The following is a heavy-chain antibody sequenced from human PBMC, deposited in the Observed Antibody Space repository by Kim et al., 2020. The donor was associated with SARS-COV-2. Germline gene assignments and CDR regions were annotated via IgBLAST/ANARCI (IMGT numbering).Heavy chain of an antibody. J-gene: IGHJ4*02. CDR1: GYTFTSYG. Sequence: ASVKVSCKASGYTFTSYGISWVRQAPGQGLEWMGWISAYNGNTNYAQKLQDRVTMTTDTSTSTAYMELRSLRSDDTAVYYCAAQYYYDSSGPNYFDYWGQGTLVTVSS. CDR2: ISAYNGNT. V-gene: IGHV1-18*01. D-gene: IGHD3-22*01. CDR3: AAQYYYDSSGPNYFDY.